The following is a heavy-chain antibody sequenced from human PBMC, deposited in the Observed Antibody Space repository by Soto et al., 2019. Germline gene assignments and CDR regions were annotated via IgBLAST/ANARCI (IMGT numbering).Heavy chain of an antibody. J-gene: IGHJ5*02. Sequence: PSETLSLTCAVYGGSFSGYYWSWIRQPPGKGLEWIGEINHSGSTNYNPSLKSRVTISVDTSKNQFSLKLSSVTAADTAVYYCARRFSRHYYGSGSYNYDPWGQGTLVTVSS. CDR1: GGSFSGYY. D-gene: IGHD3-10*01. V-gene: IGHV4-34*01. CDR2: INHSGST. CDR3: ARRFSRHYYGSGSYNYDP.